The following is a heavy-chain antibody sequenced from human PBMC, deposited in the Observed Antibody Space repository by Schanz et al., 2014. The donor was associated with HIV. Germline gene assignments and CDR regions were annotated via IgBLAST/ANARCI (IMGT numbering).Heavy chain of an antibody. CDR1: GGSLSGYK. CDR2: ISHSGNT. D-gene: IGHD3-22*01. CDR3: ARSYYYDGSPLPLDS. Sequence: QVHLQESGPGLVKPSETLSLTCAVYGGSLSGYKWSWIRQPPGKGLEWIGEISHSGNTNYNPSLKSRVTISVDTFKNQFSLKMSSVTAADTAVYYCARSYYYDGSPLPLDSWGQGTLVTVSS. J-gene: IGHJ4*02. V-gene: IGHV4-34*10.